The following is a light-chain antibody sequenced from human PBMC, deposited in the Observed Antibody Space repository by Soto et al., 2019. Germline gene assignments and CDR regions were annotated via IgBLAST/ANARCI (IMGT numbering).Light chain of an antibody. Sequence: QSALTRPASVSGSPGQSITISCTGTSSDIGTYNLVSWYQHHPGKAPKLMIYEGTKRPSGVSNRFSGSKSGNTASLTISGLQAEDEADYYCCSYAGSFTYVFGTGTKVTVL. J-gene: IGLJ1*01. V-gene: IGLV2-23*01. CDR3: CSYAGSFTYV. CDR1: SSDIGTYNL. CDR2: EGT.